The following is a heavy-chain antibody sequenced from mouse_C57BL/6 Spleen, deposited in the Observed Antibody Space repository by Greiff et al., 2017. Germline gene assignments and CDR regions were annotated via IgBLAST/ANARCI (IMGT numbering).Heavy chain of an antibody. CDR1: GYTFTSYW. J-gene: IGHJ1*03. CDR3: GSPYFYGSSYYWYFDV. Sequence: VQLQQPGAELVKPGASVKLSCKASGYTFTSYWMHWVKQRPGQGLEWIGMIHPNSGSTNYNEKFKSKATMTVDKSSSTAYMQLSRLTSEDSAVXFCGSPYFYGSSYYWYFDVWGTGTTVTVSS. CDR2: IHPNSGST. V-gene: IGHV1-64*01. D-gene: IGHD1-1*01.